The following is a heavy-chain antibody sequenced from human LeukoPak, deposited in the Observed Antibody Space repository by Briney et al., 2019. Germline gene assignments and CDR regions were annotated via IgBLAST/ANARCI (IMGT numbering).Heavy chain of an antibody. D-gene: IGHD3-22*01. J-gene: IGHJ4*02. CDR1: GFDRRTRGGG. CDR2: IYWDDDK. CDR3: AHRYYYDSSGIRTFDY. V-gene: IGHV2-5*02. Sequence: SGPTLVNPPQTLTLTCTFSGFDRRTRGGGVGWIRQPPGKAMEWLSLIYWDDDKRYTPSLKTRLTLTKDTSKNQVVLTMTNMDPVDTATYYCAHRYYYDSSGIRTFDYWGQGTLVTVSS.